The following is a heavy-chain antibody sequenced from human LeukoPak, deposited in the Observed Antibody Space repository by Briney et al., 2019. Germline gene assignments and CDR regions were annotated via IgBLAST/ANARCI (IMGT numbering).Heavy chain of an antibody. CDR1: GFTFSDYY. CDR3: AKDYRKWLQFGAFDI. V-gene: IGHV3-11*01. Sequence: GGSLRLSCAASGFTFSDYYMSWIRQAPGKGLEWVSYISSSGSTIYYADSVKGRFIISRDNAKNSLYLQMNSLRPEDTASYYCAKDYRKWLQFGAFDIWGQGTMVTVSS. D-gene: IGHD5-24*01. J-gene: IGHJ3*02. CDR2: ISSSGSTI.